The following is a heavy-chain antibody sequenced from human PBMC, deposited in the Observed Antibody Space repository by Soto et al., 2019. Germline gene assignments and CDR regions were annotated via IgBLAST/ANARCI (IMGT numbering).Heavy chain of an antibody. J-gene: IGHJ4*02. CDR1: GGSISSYY. CDR2: IYYSGST. CDR3: ARSMVRGVPTYYFDY. V-gene: IGHV4-59*01. D-gene: IGHD3-10*01. Sequence: SETLSLTCTVSGGSISSYYWSWIRQPPGKGLEWIGYIYYSGSTNYNPSLKSRVTISVDTSKNQFSLKLSSVTAADTAVYYCARSMVRGVPTYYFDYWGQGTLVTVSS.